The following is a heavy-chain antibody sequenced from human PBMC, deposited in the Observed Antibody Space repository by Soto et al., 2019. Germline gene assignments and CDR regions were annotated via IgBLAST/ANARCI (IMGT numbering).Heavy chain of an antibody. CDR3: ARSAAGDSSGYYPGWFDP. D-gene: IGHD3-22*01. CDR2: IYSGGST. CDR1: GFTVSGNY. Sequence: EVQLVETGGGLIQPGGSLRLSCAASGFTVSGNYMSWVRQAPGKGLEWVSVIYSGGSTYYADSVKGRFTISRDNSKNTLYLQMNILRAEDTAVYYCARSAAGDSSGYYPGWFDPWGQGTLVTVSS. J-gene: IGHJ5*02. V-gene: IGHV3-53*02.